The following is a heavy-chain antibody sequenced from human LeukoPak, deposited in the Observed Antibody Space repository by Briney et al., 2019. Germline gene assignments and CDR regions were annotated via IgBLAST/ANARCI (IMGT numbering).Heavy chain of an antibody. V-gene: IGHV4-39*01. CDR3: ARTVGVQPLDY. Sequence: KPSETLSLTFTVSGXSISSSSYYWAWIRQPPEKGLEWMGSIHYSGSTYSNPSLKSRVTISVDTSKNQFSLKMSSVTAADTAVYYCARTVGVQPLDYWGQGIMVTVSS. CDR1: GXSISSSSYY. J-gene: IGHJ4*02. D-gene: IGHD3-10*01. CDR2: IHYSGST.